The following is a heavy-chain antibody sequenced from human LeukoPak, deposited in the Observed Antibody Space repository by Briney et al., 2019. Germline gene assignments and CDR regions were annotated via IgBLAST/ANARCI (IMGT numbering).Heavy chain of an antibody. CDR2: IIPIFGTA. D-gene: IGHD3-10*01. CDR1: GGTSSSYA. CDR3: ARESGDPPSLPFWYYYYGMDV. Sequence: VASVKVSCTASGGTSSSYAISWVRQAPGQGLEWMGGIIPIFGTANYAQKFQGRVTITADESTSTAYMELSSLRSEDTAVYYCARESGDPPSLPFWYYYYGMDVWGQGTTVTVSS. V-gene: IGHV1-69*13. J-gene: IGHJ6*02.